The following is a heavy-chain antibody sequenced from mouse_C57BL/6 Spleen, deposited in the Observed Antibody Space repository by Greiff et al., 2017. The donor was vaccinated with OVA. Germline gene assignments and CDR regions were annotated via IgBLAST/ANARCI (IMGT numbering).Heavy chain of an antibody. CDR1: GYTFTSYT. CDR3: ARSPITTVPNYFDY. J-gene: IGHJ2*01. CDR2: INPSSGYT. Sequence: QVQLQQSGAELARPGASVKMSCKASGYTFTSYTMHWVKQRPGQGLAWIGYINPSSGYTKYNQKFKDKATLTADKSSSTAYMQLSSLTSEDSAVYYCARSPITTVPNYFDYWGQGTTRTVSS. V-gene: IGHV1-4*01. D-gene: IGHD1-1*01.